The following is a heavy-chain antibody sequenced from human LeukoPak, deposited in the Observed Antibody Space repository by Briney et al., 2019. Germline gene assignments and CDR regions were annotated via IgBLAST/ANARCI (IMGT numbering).Heavy chain of an antibody. Sequence: GGSLRLSCAASGFTFSSYWMHWVRQAPGKGLVWVSRINGDGSTTNYADSVKGRFTISRDNARHSLYLQMNSLRVEDTAVYYCARARIAVAGALTAFDYWGQGTLVTVSS. CDR3: ARARIAVAGALTAFDY. D-gene: IGHD6-19*01. CDR2: INGDGSTT. CDR1: GFTFSSYW. J-gene: IGHJ4*02. V-gene: IGHV3-74*01.